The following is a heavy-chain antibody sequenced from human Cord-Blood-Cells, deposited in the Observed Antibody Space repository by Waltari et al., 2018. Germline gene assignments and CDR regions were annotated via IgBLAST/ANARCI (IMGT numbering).Heavy chain of an antibody. Sequence: QVQLVQSGAEVKKPGASVKVSCKVSGYTLTELSMHWVRQAPGQGLGWMGGFGPEDGKRINAKKVQGRVTMTEETSTGTAYMELSSLRSEDTAVYYCATEPRLELAARDDAFDIWGQGTMVTVSS. V-gene: IGHV1-24*01. CDR2: FGPEDGKR. CDR1: GYTLTELS. CDR3: ATEPRLELAARDDAFDI. D-gene: IGHD6-6*01. J-gene: IGHJ3*02.